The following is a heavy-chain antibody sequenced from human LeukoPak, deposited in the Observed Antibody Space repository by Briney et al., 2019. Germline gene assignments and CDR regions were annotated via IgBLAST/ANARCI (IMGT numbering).Heavy chain of an antibody. CDR2: VNPSDTST. J-gene: IGHJ4*02. D-gene: IGHD6-19*01. CDR1: EYILSNSL. V-gene: IGHV1-46*04. Sequence: ASVKVSCRASEYILSNSLMHWVRQAPGQGLEWMGVVNPSDTSTTYAQSLQGRVTMTRDTSTSTVYMDLSGLRSEDTAMYYCVRENIAVPGPAFDYWGQGTLVTVSS. CDR3: VRENIAVPGPAFDY.